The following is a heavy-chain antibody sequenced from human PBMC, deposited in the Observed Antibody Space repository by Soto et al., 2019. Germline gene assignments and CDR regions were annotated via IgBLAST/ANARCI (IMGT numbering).Heavy chain of an antibody. D-gene: IGHD3-10*01. J-gene: IGHJ6*02. Sequence: EVQLLESGGGLVQPGGSLRLSCAASGFTFSSYAMSWVRQAPGKGLEWVSSIRGSGGSTQYADSVKGRFTISRDNSKNTLYRKMNSMRAEGTAVYCGGKERTYYFGSGSYAHYGMDVWGQGATVTVSS. V-gene: IGHV3-23*01. CDR2: IRGSGGST. CDR1: GFTFSSYA. CDR3: GKERTYYFGSGSYAHYGMDV.